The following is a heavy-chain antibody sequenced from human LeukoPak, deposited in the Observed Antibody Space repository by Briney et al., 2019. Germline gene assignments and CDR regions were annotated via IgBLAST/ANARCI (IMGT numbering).Heavy chain of an antibody. CDR1: EFTFSNYS. J-gene: IGHJ5*02. Sequence: PGGSLRLSCAASEFTFSNYSMNWVRQAPGKGLEWVSSIRTSSNYIYYADSVKGRFTISRDNAKNSLYLQMNSLRAEDTAVYYCARGRESSSWDNWFDPWGQETLVTVSS. CDR2: IRTSSNYI. V-gene: IGHV3-21*06. CDR3: ARGRESSSWDNWFDP. D-gene: IGHD6-13*01.